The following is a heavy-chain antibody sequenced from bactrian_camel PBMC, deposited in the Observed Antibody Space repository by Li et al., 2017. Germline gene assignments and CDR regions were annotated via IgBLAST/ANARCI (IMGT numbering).Heavy chain of an antibody. V-gene: IGHV3S40*01. CDR3: VPCHYSWSAFPF. D-gene: IGHD2*01. J-gene: IGHJ4*01. Sequence: VQLVESGGGLVQPGGSLRLSCAVSGFEFSTVDLSWVRQAPGKGLEWVSSIYSGRDITGYADSVKGRFTISRDKAENTVYLQMNSLKSEDTALYYCVPCHYSWSAFPFWGQGTQVTVS. CDR2: IYSGRDIT. CDR1: GFEFSTVD.